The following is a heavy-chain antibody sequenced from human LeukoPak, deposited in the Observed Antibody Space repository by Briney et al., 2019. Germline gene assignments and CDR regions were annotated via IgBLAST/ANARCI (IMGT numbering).Heavy chain of an antibody. CDR3: ARNLGSSWYYDYYYGMDV. D-gene: IGHD6-13*01. V-gene: IGHV1-69*04. J-gene: IGHJ6*02. CDR2: IIPILGIA. Sequence: ASVKVSCKASGGTFSSYAISWVRQAPGQGLEWMGRIIPILGIANYAQKFQGRVTITADKSTSTAYMELSSLRSEDTAVYYCARNLGSSWYYDYYYGMDVWGQGTTVTVSS. CDR1: GGTFSSYA.